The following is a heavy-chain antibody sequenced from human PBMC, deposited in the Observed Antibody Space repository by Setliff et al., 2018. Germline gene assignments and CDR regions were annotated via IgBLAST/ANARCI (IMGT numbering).Heavy chain of an antibody. Sequence: SETLSLTCTVSGDSISRAYFYWSWIRQSAGKGLECLGRIYTDGSTKYNPSLNSRVTLLIDTSKDQFSLKLISMTAADTAVYYCARGRNIAARLLDSWGQGTLVTVSS. CDR2: IYTDGST. J-gene: IGHJ4*02. CDR3: ARGRNIAARLLDS. V-gene: IGHV4-61*02. D-gene: IGHD6-6*01. CDR1: GDSISRAYFY.